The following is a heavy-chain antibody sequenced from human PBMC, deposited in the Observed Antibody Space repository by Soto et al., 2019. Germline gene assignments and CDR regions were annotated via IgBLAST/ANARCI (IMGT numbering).Heavy chain of an antibody. CDR3: AHSGPTAILDY. CDR1: GFSLSTTGVG. Sequence: QITLKESGPTLVKPTQTLTLTCTFSGFSLSTTGVGVGWIRQPPGEALEWLALIYWDDDKRYSPSLKSRLTITKDTSKNQVVLTLTNMDPVDAATYFCAHSGPTAILDYWGQGTLVTVSS. V-gene: IGHV2-5*02. D-gene: IGHD5-18*01. CDR2: IYWDDDK. J-gene: IGHJ4*02.